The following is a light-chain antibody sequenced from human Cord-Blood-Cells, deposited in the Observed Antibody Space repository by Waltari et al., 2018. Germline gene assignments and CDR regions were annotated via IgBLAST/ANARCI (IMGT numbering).Light chain of an antibody. CDR3: SSYTSSSTVV. Sequence: QSALTQPASVSGPPGQSLTISCTGTRSDVGGYNYVSWYQQHPGKAPKLMIYEVSNRPSGVSNRFSGSKSGNTASLTISGLQAEDEADYYCSSYTSSSTVVFGGGTKLTVL. CDR2: EVS. V-gene: IGLV2-14*01. J-gene: IGLJ2*01. CDR1: RSDVGGYNY.